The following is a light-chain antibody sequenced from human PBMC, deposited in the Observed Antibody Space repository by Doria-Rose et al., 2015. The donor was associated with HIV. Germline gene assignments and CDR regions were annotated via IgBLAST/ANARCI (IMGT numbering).Light chain of an antibody. CDR1: QSTGSF. CDR3: QQSYSTPLT. Sequence: DIQMTQSLSSLSASVGDRVTITCRASQSTGSFLNWYQQKPGKAPKLLIYAASSSQNGVPSRFSGSGSGTDFTLTISSLQPEDFATYFCQQSYSTPLTFGGGTKVEIK. CDR2: AAS. V-gene: IGKV1-39*01. J-gene: IGKJ4*01.